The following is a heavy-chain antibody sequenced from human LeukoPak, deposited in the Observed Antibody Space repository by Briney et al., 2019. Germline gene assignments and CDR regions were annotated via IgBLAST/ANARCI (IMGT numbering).Heavy chain of an antibody. Sequence: PGGSLRLSCAASGFSFSDYDMPWVRQGKGKGLDWVAYISGSSGTIHYADSVRGRFSISRDNVQQSLYLQMNSLRAEDTAVYYCVGFGVYGGLWGQGTVVTVSP. CDR2: ISGSSGTI. CDR3: VGFGVYGGL. D-gene: IGHD4-23*01. V-gene: IGHV3-48*01. J-gene: IGHJ4*02. CDR1: GFSFSDYD.